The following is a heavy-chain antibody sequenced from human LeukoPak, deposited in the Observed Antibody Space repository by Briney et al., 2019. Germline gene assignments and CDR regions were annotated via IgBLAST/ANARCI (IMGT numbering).Heavy chain of an antibody. J-gene: IGHJ4*02. D-gene: IGHD2-2*02. Sequence: GGSLRLSCAASVFTFSSYGMHWVRQAPGKGLEWVAFIRYDGSNKYYADSVKGRFTISRDNSKNTLYLQMNSLRAEDTAVYYCAKDWGRDIVVVPAAISLDYWGQGTLVTVSS. V-gene: IGHV3-30*02. CDR1: VFTFSSYG. CDR2: IRYDGSNK. CDR3: AKDWGRDIVVVPAAISLDY.